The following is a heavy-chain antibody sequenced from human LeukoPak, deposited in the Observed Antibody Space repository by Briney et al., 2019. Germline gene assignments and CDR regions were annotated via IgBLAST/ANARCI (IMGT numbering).Heavy chain of an antibody. CDR2: IIPTLGIA. J-gene: IGHJ6*02. Sequence: SVKVSCKASGGTFSSYAISWVRQAPGQGLEWMGRIIPTLGIANYAQKFQGRVTITADKSTSTAYMELSSLRSEDTAVYYCARDRGGFGDPNYYYYGMDVWGQGTTVTVSS. CDR1: GGTFSSYA. V-gene: IGHV1-69*04. CDR3: ARDRGGFGDPNYYYYGMDV. D-gene: IGHD3-10*01.